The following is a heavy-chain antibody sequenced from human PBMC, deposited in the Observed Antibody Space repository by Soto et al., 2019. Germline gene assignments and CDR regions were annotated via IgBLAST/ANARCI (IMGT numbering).Heavy chain of an antibody. CDR3: ATGYYYDSSCSY. CDR1: GYTFTSYG. V-gene: IGHV1-18*01. CDR2: ISAYNGHT. J-gene: IGHJ4*02. Sequence: QVQLVQSGAEVKKPGASVKVSCKASGYTFTSYGISWVRQAPGQGLEWMGWISAYNGHTNYAQKLQGRVTMTTDTSTSAAYIELRSLRSDDTAVYYCATGYYYDSSCSYWGKGTLVTVSS. D-gene: IGHD3-22*01.